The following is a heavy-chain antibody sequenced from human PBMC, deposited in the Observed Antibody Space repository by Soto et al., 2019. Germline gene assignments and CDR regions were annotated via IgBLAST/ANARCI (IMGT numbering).Heavy chain of an antibody. CDR1: GGSISSSNW. V-gene: IGHV4-4*02. CDR3: ARADIVVVPATPYYYYYGMGV. J-gene: IGHJ6*02. Sequence: SETLSLTCAVSGGSISSSNWWSWVRQPPGKGLEWIGEIYHSGSTNYNPSLKSRVTISVDKSKNQFSLKLSSVTAADTAVYYCARADIVVVPATPYYYYYGMGVWGQGTTVTVSS. CDR2: IYHSGST. D-gene: IGHD2-2*01.